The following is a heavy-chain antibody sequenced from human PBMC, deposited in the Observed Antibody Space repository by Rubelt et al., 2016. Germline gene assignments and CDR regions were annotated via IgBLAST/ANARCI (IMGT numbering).Heavy chain of an antibody. D-gene: IGHD5-18*01. V-gene: IGHV4-31*03. J-gene: IGHJ4*02. CDR2: IYYSGST. Sequence: QVQLQESGPGLVKPSQTLSLTCTVSGGSISSGGYYWSWIRQHPGKGLEWIGYIYYSGSTYYNPSLKTRVTNSVDTPKNQFSRKLSSGTAADTAVYYCVRQEYSYDLFDYWDQGTLVTVSS. CDR1: GGSISSGGYY. CDR3: VRQEYSYDLFDY.